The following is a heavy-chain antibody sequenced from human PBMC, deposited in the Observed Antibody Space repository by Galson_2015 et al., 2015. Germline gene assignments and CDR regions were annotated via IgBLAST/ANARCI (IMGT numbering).Heavy chain of an antibody. V-gene: IGHV3-23*01. CDR2: TSGSGLDWISSISGRGGAT. D-gene: IGHD6-19*01. CDR1: GFTFSRSA. J-gene: IGHJ4*02. CDR3: LQGGWGTGFGS. Sequence: SLRLSCAASGFTFSRSAMTWVRQAAGKGLEWVSSTSGSGLDWISSISGRGGATYYADSVKGRFTISRDNSKNTLYLQVSSLRADDTAAYYCLQGGWGTGFGSWGQGTLVTVSS.